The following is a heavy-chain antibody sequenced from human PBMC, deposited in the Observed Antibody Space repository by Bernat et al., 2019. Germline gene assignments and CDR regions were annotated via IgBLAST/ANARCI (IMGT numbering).Heavy chain of an antibody. CDR2: INQDGRST. J-gene: IGHJ4*02. Sequence: EVLLVESGGGLVQPGGSLRLSCAVSGFSFSGYWMSWVRQAPGKGLEWLANINQDGRSTNYVDSVKGRFTISRDNARNSVFLQLNNLRVEDTAVYYCGSVGGGMTTVTPVGYWGQGTLVTVSS. CDR3: GSVGGGMTTVTPVGY. D-gene: IGHD4-17*01. CDR1: GFSFSGYW. V-gene: IGHV3-7*01.